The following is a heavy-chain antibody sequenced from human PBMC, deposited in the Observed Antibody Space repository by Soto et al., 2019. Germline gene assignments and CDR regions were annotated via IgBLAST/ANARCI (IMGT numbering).Heavy chain of an antibody. CDR1: GFTFSSYA. CDR2: ITSNGGNT. J-gene: IGHJ6*02. CDR3: ARTPNDFWSGYYPSAYYYGMDV. D-gene: IGHD3-3*01. V-gene: IGHV3-64*04. Sequence: GGSLRLSCAASGFTFSSYAMHWVRQAPGKGLEYVSAITSNGGNTDYASSVKGRFTISRDNSKNTLYLQMNSLRAEDTAVYYCARTPNDFWSGYYPSAYYYGMDVWGQGTTVTVSS.